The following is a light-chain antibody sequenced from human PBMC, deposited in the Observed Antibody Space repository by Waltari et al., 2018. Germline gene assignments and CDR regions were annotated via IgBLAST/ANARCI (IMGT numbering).Light chain of an antibody. Sequence: IVMTQSPATLSVSPGERVTLSCRASQSVSGNLAWYQQKPGQAPRILMYCASTRAAGVPTRFSGSGSGTEFTVTISSLQSEDFAVYYCQQYNDWPQTFGQGTKLETK. CDR2: CAS. CDR1: QSVSGN. CDR3: QQYNDWPQT. V-gene: IGKV3-15*01. J-gene: IGKJ2*01.